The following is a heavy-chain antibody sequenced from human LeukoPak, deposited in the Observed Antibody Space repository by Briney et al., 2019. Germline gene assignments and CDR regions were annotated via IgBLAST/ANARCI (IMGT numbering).Heavy chain of an antibody. CDR3: ARGPVGATTDFDY. V-gene: IGHV4-34*01. CDR2: INHSGST. CDR1: GGSFSGYY. D-gene: IGHD1-26*01. Sequence: SETLSLTCAVYGGSFSGYYWSWIRQPPGKGLEWIGEINHSGSTNYNPSLKSRVTISVDTSKNQFSLKLSSVTAADTAVYYCARGPVGATTDFDYWGQGTLVTVSS. J-gene: IGHJ4*02.